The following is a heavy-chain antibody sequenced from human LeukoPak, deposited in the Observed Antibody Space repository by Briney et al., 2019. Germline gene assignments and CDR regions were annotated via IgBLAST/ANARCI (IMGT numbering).Heavy chain of an antibody. CDR3: AKDGSSSGWFDY. Sequence: GGSLRLSCAASGFSFSSYAMSWVRQAPGKGLEWVSAISGSGGSTYYADSVKGRFTISRDNSKNTLYLQMNSLRAEDTAVYYCAKDGSSSGWFDYWGQGTLVTVSS. V-gene: IGHV3-23*01. CDR2: ISGSGGST. J-gene: IGHJ4*02. D-gene: IGHD6-19*01. CDR1: GFSFSSYA.